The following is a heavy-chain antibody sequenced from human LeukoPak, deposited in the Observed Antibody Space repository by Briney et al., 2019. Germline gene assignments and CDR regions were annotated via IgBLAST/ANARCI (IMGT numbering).Heavy chain of an antibody. CDR1: GGSVSSGTYN. CDR3: ARVEWFGELSPFDI. D-gene: IGHD3-10*01. V-gene: IGHV4-61*01. CDR2: IYYSGST. Sequence: SETLSLTCTVSGGSVSSGTYNWSWIRQPPGEGLESIGYIYYSGSTNYNPSLKSRVTISVDTSKNQFSLKLSSVTAADTAVYYCARVEWFGELSPFDIWGQGTMVTVSS. J-gene: IGHJ3*02.